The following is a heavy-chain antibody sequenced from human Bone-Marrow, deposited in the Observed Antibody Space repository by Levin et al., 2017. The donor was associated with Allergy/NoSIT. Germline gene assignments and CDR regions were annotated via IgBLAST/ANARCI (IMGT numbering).Heavy chain of an antibody. J-gene: IGHJ6*02. CDR2: IKGTAFDGAT. Sequence: QSGGSLRLSCTASGFNFGDYAMSWFRQAPGKGLEWVGLIKGTAFDGATEYASSVKGRFIFSRDDSKSIAYLEMNSLKTEDTAVYYCSRDFGFYYFHGMDVWGLGTTVTVSS. CDR3: SRDFGFYYFHGMDV. V-gene: IGHV3-49*03. D-gene: IGHD3-3*01. CDR1: GFNFGDYA.